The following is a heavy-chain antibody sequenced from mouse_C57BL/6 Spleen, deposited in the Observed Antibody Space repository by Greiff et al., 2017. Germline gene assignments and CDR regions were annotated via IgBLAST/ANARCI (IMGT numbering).Heavy chain of an antibody. CDR3: ARDSSGFLAY. CDR2: IYPGSGST. CDR1: GYTFPSYW. J-gene: IGHJ3*01. Sequence: QVQLKQPGAELVKPGASVKMSCKASGYTFPSYWITWVKQRPGQGLEWIGDIYPGSGSTNYNEKFKSKATLTVDTSSSTAYMQLSSLTSEDSAVYYCARDSSGFLAYWGQGTLVTVSA. D-gene: IGHD3-2*02. V-gene: IGHV1-55*01.